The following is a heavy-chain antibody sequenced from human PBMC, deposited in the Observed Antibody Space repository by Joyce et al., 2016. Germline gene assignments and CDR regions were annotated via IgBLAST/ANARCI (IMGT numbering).Heavy chain of an antibody. Sequence: QLQLQESGPGLVKPSETLSLTCSVSGDSISGSSYYWGWIRRPPGKGLEWIGSVYSSGSTYYSPSLESRVTISVDTSKNQFSLRLSSVTAADTAVYYCARVWTDSDYWGQGTLVTVSS. CDR1: GDSISGSSYY. J-gene: IGHJ4*02. CDR2: VYSSGST. D-gene: IGHD1-1*01. V-gene: IGHV4-39*01. CDR3: ARVWTDSDY.